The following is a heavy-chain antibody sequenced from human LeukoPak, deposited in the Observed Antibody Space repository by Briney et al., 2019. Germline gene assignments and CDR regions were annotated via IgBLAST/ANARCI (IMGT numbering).Heavy chain of an antibody. CDR1: GGSISSGDYY. CDR3: ARVAAAGTRTGIDY. D-gene: IGHD6-13*01. V-gene: IGHV4-39*07. Sequence: SETLSLTCTVSGGSISSGDYYWSWIRQPPGKGLEWIGNIYYSGSTYYNPSLKSRLTISVDTSKNQFSLKLSSVTAADTAVYYCARVAAAGTRTGIDYWGQGTLVTVSS. J-gene: IGHJ4*02. CDR2: IYYSGST.